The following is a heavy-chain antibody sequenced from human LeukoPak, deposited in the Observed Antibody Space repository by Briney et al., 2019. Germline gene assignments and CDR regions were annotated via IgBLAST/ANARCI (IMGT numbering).Heavy chain of an antibody. V-gene: IGHV1-46*01. J-gene: IGHJ3*02. CDR2: INPSRGST. CDR3: ARGDHVRIYAESAFDI. D-gene: IGHD5/OR15-5a*01. Sequence: GASVKVSCEASGYTFTSYFMHWVRQAPGQGLEWMGIINPSRGSTNYAQKFQGRVTMTRDTSTSTVYMELSSLRSEDTAVYYCARGDHVRIYAESAFDIWGQGTMVSVSS. CDR1: GYTFTSYF.